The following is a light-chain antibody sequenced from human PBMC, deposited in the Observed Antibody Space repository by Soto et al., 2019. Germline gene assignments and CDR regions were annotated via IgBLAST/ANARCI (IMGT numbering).Light chain of an antibody. CDR2: EVN. CDR3: SSYAGSNIFYV. CDR1: SSDVGGYNY. J-gene: IGLJ1*01. Sequence: QSALTQPPSASGSPGQSVTISCTGTSSDVGGYNYVSWYQQYPGKAPKLMIYEVNKRPSGVPDRFSGSKSGNTASLTVSGLQAEDEADYYCSSYAGSNIFYVFGTGTKLTVL. V-gene: IGLV2-8*01.